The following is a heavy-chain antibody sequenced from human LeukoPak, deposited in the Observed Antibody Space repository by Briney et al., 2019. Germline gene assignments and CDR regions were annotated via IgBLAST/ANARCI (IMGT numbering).Heavy chain of an antibody. J-gene: IGHJ4*02. V-gene: IGHV3-23*01. CDR3: AKDQIYYFDY. Sequence: PGGSLRLSCAASGFTFSSYAMNWVRQAPGKGLEWVSTITSSGGSAYYADSVKDRFTISRDNSKNTLYLQMNSLRAEDTAVYYCAKDQIYYFDYWGQGTLVTVSS. CDR1: GFTFSSYA. CDR2: ITSSGGSA.